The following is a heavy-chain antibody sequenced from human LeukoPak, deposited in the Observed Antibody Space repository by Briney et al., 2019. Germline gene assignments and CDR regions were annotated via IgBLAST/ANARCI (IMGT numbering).Heavy chain of an antibody. D-gene: IGHD1-26*01. V-gene: IGHV3-23*01. CDR2: ISGSGGST. Sequence: GGSLRLSCAASRFTFSSYAMSWVRQAPGKGLEWVSVISGSGGSTYYADSVKGRFTISRDNSRDTLYLQMNSLRAEDAAVYYCAKDGATYFYYYYMDVWGKGTTVTVSS. CDR3: AKDGATYFYYYYMDV. J-gene: IGHJ6*03. CDR1: RFTFSSYA.